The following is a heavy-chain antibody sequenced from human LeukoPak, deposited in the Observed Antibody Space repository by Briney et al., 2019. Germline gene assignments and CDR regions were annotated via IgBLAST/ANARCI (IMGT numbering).Heavy chain of an antibody. CDR2: ISCNSGSI. J-gene: IGHJ4*02. Sequence: GRSLRLSCAASGFTFGDYAMHWVRQAPGKGLEWVSGISCNSGSIGYADSVKGRFTISRDNAKNSLYLQMNSLRAEDTALYYCAKDYWWPYVCCSYEFDYWGQGTLVTVSS. CDR3: AKDYWWPYVCCSYEFDY. V-gene: IGHV3-9*01. D-gene: IGHD3-16*01. CDR1: GFTFGDYA.